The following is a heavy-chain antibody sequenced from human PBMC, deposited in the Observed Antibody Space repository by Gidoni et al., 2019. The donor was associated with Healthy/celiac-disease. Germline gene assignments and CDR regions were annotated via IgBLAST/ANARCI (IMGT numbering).Heavy chain of an antibody. V-gene: IGHV3-30*04. J-gene: IGHJ4*02. Sequence: QVQLVESGGGVVQPGRSLRLSCAASGFTFSSYAMHWVRQAPGTGLGWVAVISYNGRNKYYADSVKGGFTISRDNSRNRLYLQMNGLRAEKTAVYYWARGNYMDYWGQGTLVTVSS. CDR2: ISYNGRNK. CDR1: GFTFSSYA. CDR3: ARGNYMDY.